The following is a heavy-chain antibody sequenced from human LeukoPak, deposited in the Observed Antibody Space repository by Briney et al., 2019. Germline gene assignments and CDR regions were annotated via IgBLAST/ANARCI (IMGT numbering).Heavy chain of an antibody. D-gene: IGHD6-19*01. Sequence: GASVKVSCKASGYSFTSYYMHWVRQAPGQGLEWMGIINPSGGSTSYAQKFQGRVTMTRDMSTSTVYMELSSLRSEDTAVYYCARDSSGWYHWFDPWGQGILVTVSS. J-gene: IGHJ5*02. CDR2: INPSGGST. CDR1: GYSFTSYY. CDR3: ARDSSGWYHWFDP. V-gene: IGHV1-46*01.